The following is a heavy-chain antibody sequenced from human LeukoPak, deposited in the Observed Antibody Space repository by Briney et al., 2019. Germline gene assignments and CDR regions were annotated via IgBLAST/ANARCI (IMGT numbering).Heavy chain of an antibody. D-gene: IGHD3-22*01. Sequence: GGSLRLSCAASGFSFISYEMNWVRQAPGKGLQWVSYISSSGSAIYHADSVKGRFTISRDNAKNSLYLQMNSLRAEDTGVYYCTRDLIVADYWGQGTLVTVSS. V-gene: IGHV3-48*03. CDR3: TRDLIVADY. CDR2: ISSSGSAI. CDR1: GFSFISYE. J-gene: IGHJ4*02.